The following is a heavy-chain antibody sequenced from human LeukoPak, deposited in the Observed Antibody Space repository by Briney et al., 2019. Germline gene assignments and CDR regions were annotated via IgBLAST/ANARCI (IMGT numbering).Heavy chain of an antibody. Sequence: SETLSLTCTVSGGSISSYYWSWIRQPPGKGLELIGYIYYSGSTNYNPSLKSRVTISVDTSKNQFSLKLTSVTAADTAVYYCAAGTDIAALFDYWGQGTLVTVSS. CDR2: IYYSGST. CDR3: AAGTDIAALFDY. J-gene: IGHJ4*02. CDR1: GGSISSYY. D-gene: IGHD6-13*01. V-gene: IGHV4-59*01.